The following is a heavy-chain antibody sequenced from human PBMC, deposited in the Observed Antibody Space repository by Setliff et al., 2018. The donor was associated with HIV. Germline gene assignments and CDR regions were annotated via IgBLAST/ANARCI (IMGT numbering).Heavy chain of an antibody. CDR2: VYYTGTT. D-gene: IGHD5-12*01. Sequence: SETLSLTCTVSGGSISSITHYWGWFRQPPGKGLECIGTVYYTGTTYYNSSLESRVTISVDTSRNQFSLKLYSVTAADTAVYYCARIFGYTTASYARGNDYWGRGTLVTVSS. CDR3: ARIFGYTTASYARGNDY. CDR1: GGSISSITHY. V-gene: IGHV4-39*01. J-gene: IGHJ4*02.